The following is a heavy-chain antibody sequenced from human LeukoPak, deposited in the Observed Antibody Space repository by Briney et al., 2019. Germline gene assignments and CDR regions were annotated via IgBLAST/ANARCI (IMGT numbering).Heavy chain of an antibody. CDR2: ISDDGSHR. CDR1: GFIFSTYS. V-gene: IGHV3-30*04. CDR3: ARNPAGIGDY. Sequence: GGSLRLSCAASGFIFSTYSMHWVRQAPGKGLEWVAYISDDGSHRYYADSVKGRFTVSRDNAKNSLYLQMNSLRDEDTAVYYCARNPAGIGDYLGQGTLVTVSS. J-gene: IGHJ4*02. D-gene: IGHD1-26*01.